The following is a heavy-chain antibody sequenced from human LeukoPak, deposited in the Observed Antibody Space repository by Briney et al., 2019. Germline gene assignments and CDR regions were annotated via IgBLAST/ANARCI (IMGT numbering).Heavy chain of an antibody. J-gene: IGHJ6*03. CDR3: ARVGSSSVYYYYYYMDV. D-gene: IGHD6-13*01. Sequence: QPGGSLRLSCAASGFTFSSYWIHWVRQAPGKGLAWVSRINRDGSSTDYADSVKGRFTISRDNAKNALYLQMNSLRVEDTAVYYCARVGSSSVYYYYYYMDVWGKGTTVTVSS. V-gene: IGHV3-74*01. CDR2: INRDGSST. CDR1: GFTFSSYW.